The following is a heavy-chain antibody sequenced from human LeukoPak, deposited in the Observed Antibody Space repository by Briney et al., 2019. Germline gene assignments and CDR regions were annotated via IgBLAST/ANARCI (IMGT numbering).Heavy chain of an antibody. CDR2: IDISGST. V-gene: IGHV4-4*07. CDR3: AREQSPTRYFDL. J-gene: IGHJ2*01. Sequence: SETLSLTCTVSGGSMSSDYWSWIRQPAGKGLGWIGRIDISGSTNYNPYLKSRVTMSVETSKNHFSLKLSSVTAADTAVYYCAREQSPTRYFDLWGRGTLVTVSS. CDR1: GGSMSSDY.